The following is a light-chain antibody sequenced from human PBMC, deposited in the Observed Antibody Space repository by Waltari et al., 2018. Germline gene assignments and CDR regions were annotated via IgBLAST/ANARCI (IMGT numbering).Light chain of an antibody. J-gene: IGLJ2*01. CDR2: QDS. Sequence: CWYQQKPGQSPVLIIYQDSKRPSGIPGRFSGSNSGNSATLTISGTQAMEEADDYCQAWDSSTAVFGGGTKLAVL. CDR3: QAWDSSTAV. V-gene: IGLV3-1*01.